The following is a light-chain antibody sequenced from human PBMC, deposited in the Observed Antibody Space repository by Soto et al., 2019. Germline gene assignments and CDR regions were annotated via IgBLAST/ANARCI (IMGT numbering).Light chain of an antibody. J-gene: IGLJ1*01. CDR3: SSYTSSSTTV. CDR2: DVS. CDR1: SSDVGGYKY. Sequence: QSALTQPASVSGSPGQSMTISCTGTSSDVGGYKYVSWYQQHPGKAPKLMIYDVSTRPSGVSDRFSGSKSGNTASLTISGLQTEDEADYYCSSYTSSSTTVFGTGTKLTVL. V-gene: IGLV2-14*03.